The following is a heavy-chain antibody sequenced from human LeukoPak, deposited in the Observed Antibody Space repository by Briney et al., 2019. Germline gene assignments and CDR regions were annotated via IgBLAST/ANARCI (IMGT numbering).Heavy chain of an antibody. J-gene: IGHJ4*02. CDR2: IGTIISTT. CDR3: ARNVYDLRGQWLVPGFDY. CDR1: GFTFGSYE. V-gene: IGHV3-48*03. D-gene: IGHD6-19*01. Sequence: PGGSLRLSCAASGFTFGSYEMSWVRQAPGKGLEWVSYIGTIISTTYYADSVKGRFTVSRDDAKSSLYLQMSSPRAEDTAVYYCARNVYDLRGQWLVPGFDYWGQGTLVTVSS.